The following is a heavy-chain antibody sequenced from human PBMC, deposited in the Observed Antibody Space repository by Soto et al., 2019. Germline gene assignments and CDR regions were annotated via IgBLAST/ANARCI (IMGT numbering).Heavy chain of an antibody. J-gene: IGHJ4*02. CDR1: GYTFTSYD. V-gene: IGHV1-8*01. Sequence: ASVKVSCKASGYTFTSYDINWVRQATGQGLEWMGWMNPNSGNTGYAQKFQGRVTMTRNTSISTAYMELSSLRSEDTAVYYCARGLLQTYNWNSMYYFDYWGQGTLVTVSS. CDR3: ARGLLQTYNWNSMYYFDY. CDR2: MNPNSGNT. D-gene: IGHD1-7*01.